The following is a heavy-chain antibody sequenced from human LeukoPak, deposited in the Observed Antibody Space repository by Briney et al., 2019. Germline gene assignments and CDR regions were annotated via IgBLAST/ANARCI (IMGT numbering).Heavy chain of an antibody. Sequence: ASVKVSCKASGYTFTSYGISWVRQAPGQGLEWMGWISAYNGDTNYAQKLQGRVTMTTDTSTSTAYMELRSLRSDDTAVYYCARAPDYYYDSSGPHFDYWGQGTLVTVSS. CDR3: ARAPDYYYDSSGPHFDY. D-gene: IGHD3-22*01. CDR1: GYTFTSYG. V-gene: IGHV1-18*01. J-gene: IGHJ4*02. CDR2: ISAYNGDT.